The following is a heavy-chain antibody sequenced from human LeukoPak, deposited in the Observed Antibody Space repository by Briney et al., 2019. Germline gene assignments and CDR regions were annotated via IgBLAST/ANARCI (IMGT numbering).Heavy chain of an antibody. CDR1: GGTFSSYA. Sequence: SVKVSCKASGGTFSSYAISWVRQAPGLGLEWMGGIIPIFGTANYAQKFQGRVTITADESTSTAYMELSSLRSEDTAVYYCARGTDYYGSGSYYYYGMDVWGQGTTVTVSS. CDR3: ARGTDYYGSGSYYYYGMDV. V-gene: IGHV1-69*13. CDR2: IIPIFGTA. J-gene: IGHJ6*02. D-gene: IGHD3-10*01.